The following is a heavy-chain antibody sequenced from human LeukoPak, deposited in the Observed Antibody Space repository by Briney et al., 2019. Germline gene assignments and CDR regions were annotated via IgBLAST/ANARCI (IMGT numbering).Heavy chain of an antibody. CDR1: GYTFTSYS. V-gene: IGHV1-8*03. J-gene: IGHJ5*02. CDR2: VNPNSGNT. D-gene: IGHD2-15*01. CDR3: ARMDHHGGRDNWFDP. Sequence: GASVKVSCKASGYTFTSYSISWVRQAPGQGLEWMGWVNPNSGNTGYAQKFQGRVTITRDPSISTAYMELSSLRSEDTAVYYCARMDHHGGRDNWFDPWGQGTLVTVSS.